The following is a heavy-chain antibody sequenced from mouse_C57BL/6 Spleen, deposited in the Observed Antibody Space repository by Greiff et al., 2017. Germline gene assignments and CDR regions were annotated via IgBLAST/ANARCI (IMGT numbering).Heavy chain of an antibody. J-gene: IGHJ2*01. D-gene: IGHD1-1*01. Sequence: QVQLQQPGTELVKPGASVKLSCKASGYTFTSYWMHWVKQRPGQGLEWIGNINPSNGGTNYNEKFKSKATLTVDKSSSTAYMQLSSLTSEDSAVYYCAREVGGSSVEYYFDYWGQGTTLTVSS. V-gene: IGHV1-53*01. CDR1: GYTFTSYW. CDR3: AREVGGSSVEYYFDY. CDR2: INPSNGGT.